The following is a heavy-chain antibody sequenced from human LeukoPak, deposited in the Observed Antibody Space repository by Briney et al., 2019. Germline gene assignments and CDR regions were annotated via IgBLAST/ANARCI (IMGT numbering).Heavy chain of an antibody. CDR1: GGSISSSSYY. CDR3: ARGSLEIASLNY. J-gene: IGHJ4*02. CDR2: IYYSGST. V-gene: IGHV4-39*07. Sequence: PSETLSLTCTVSGGSISSSSYYWGWIRQPPGKGLEWIGSIYYSGSTYYNPSLKSRVTISADRSKNQFSLKLNSVTAADTAVYYCARGSLEIASLNYWGLGTLVTVSS. D-gene: IGHD5-24*01.